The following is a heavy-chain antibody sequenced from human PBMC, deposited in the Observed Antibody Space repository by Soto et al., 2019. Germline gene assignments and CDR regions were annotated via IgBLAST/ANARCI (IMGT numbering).Heavy chain of an antibody. CDR2: ISANNGNT. J-gene: IGHJ4*02. CDR3: ASVYFDC. CDR1: GYTFTSYG. V-gene: IGHV1-18*04. Sequence: QVQLVQSGAEVKKPGASVKVSCKTSGYTFTSYGISWVRQAPGQGLEWMGWISANNGNTKYAQNLQGRVTMTTATSTNTAYMELRSLRTDDTAVYYCASVYFDCWGQGTLVTVSS.